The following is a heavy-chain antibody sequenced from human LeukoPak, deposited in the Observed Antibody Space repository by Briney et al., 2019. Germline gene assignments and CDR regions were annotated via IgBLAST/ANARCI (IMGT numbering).Heavy chain of an antibody. Sequence: ASVKVSCKASGYTFDKFGIAWVRQAPGQGLEWMGWISPQNGNTKYAQKVQDRVSMTIDTSTSTAYMELRSPRSDDTAVYYCARAAPFDPWGQGTLVTVSS. V-gene: IGHV1-18*01. CDR1: GYTFDKFG. CDR2: ISPQNGNT. CDR3: ARAAPFDP. J-gene: IGHJ5*02.